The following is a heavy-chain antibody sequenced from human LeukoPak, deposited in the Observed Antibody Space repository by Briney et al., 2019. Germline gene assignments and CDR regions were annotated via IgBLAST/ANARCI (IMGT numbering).Heavy chain of an antibody. D-gene: IGHD6-19*01. J-gene: IGHJ4*02. CDR1: GGSMSTYY. CDR3: ARGPQRYSSGWYYFDS. V-gene: IGHV4-59*08. Sequence: SETLSLTCTASGGSMSTYYWSWIRQPPGKGLEWIGYIYYSGSTKYNPSLKSRFTISVDTSENQFSLKVGSVTAADTAVYYCARGPQRYSSGWYYFDSWGQGTLVTVSS. CDR2: IYYSGST.